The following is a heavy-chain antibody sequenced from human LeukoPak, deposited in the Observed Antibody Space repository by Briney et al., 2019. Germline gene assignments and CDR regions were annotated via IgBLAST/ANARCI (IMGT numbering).Heavy chain of an antibody. CDR2: ISRSGSYI. D-gene: IGHD1-26*01. CDR3: ARDCGSHDAFDI. Sequence: GGSLRLSCAASGFTFSSYNMNWVRQAPGKGLEWVSSISRSGSYIYYADSVKGRFTISRDNAKNSLSLQVNSLRAEDTAVFYCARDCGSHDAFDIWGQGTMVTVSS. CDR1: GFTFSSYN. J-gene: IGHJ3*02. V-gene: IGHV3-21*01.